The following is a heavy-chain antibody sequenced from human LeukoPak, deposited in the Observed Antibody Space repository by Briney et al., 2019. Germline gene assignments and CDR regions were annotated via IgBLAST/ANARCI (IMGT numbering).Heavy chain of an antibody. CDR1: GFTFSSYA. V-gene: IGHV3-30-3*01. D-gene: IGHD3-10*01. J-gene: IGHJ4*02. CDR3: ANGLLWFGALSGY. Sequence: GGSLRLSCAASGFTFSSYAMHWVRQAPGKGLEWVAVISYDGSNKYYADSVKGRFTISRDNSKNTLYLQMNSLRAEDTAVYYCANGLLWFGALSGYWGQGTLVTVSS. CDR2: ISYDGSNK.